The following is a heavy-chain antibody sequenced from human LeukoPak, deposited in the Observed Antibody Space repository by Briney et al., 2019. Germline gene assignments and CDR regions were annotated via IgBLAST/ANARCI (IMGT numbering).Heavy chain of an antibody. CDR3: AKDKKGGYSYGFFDY. CDR2: VSWNSGSI. Sequence: GGSLRLSCAASGFTFDDYAMHWVRQAPGKGLEWVSGVSWNSGSIGYADSVKGRFTISRDNAKNSLYLQMNSLRAEDMALYYCAKDKKGGYSYGFFDYWGQGTLVTVSS. J-gene: IGHJ4*02. CDR1: GFTFDDYA. V-gene: IGHV3-9*03. D-gene: IGHD5-18*01.